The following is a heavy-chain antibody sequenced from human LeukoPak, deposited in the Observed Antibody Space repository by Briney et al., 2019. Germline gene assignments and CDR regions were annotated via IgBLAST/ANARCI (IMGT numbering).Heavy chain of an antibody. J-gene: IGHJ4*02. CDR1: GYTFTSYG. CDR2: ISASKGNT. D-gene: IGHD2-2*01. V-gene: IGHV1-18*01. Sequence: ASVKVSCKASGYTFTSYGISWVRQAPGQGLEWMGWISASKGNTNYAEKFQGRVTMTTDTSTSTAYMELRSLRSDDTAVYYCARDLTGETYQGKYWVEGTQGTVSS. CDR3: ARDLTGETYQGKY.